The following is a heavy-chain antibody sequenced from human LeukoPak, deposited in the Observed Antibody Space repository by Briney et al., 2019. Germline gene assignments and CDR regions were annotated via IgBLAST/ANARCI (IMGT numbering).Heavy chain of an antibody. V-gene: IGHV4-59*01. J-gene: IGHJ1*01. Sequence: SETLSLTCTVSGGSISSYYWSWIRQPPGKGLEWIGYIYYSGSTNYNPSLKSRVTISVDTSKNQFSLKLSSATAADTAVYYCARQVPDSSGWSAEYFQHWGQGTLVTVSS. CDR2: IYYSGST. CDR1: GGSISSYY. D-gene: IGHD6-19*01. CDR3: ARQVPDSSGWSAEYFQH.